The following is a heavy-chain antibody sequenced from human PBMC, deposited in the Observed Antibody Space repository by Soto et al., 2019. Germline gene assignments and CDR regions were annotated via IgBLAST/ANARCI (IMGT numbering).Heavy chain of an antibody. CDR1: GGSISSGSYY. V-gene: IGHV4-31*03. CDR3: ARDSHFDY. Sequence: SETLSLTCTVSGGSISSGSYYWSWIRQHPGKGLEWIGYIYYSGSTYYNPPLKSRVTMSVDTSKNQFSLNLSSVTAADTAVYYCARDSHFDYWGLGTLVTVSS. J-gene: IGHJ4*02. CDR2: IYYSGST.